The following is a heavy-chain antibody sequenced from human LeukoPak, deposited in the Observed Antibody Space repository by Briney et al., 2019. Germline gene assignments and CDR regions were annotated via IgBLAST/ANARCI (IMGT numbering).Heavy chain of an antibody. CDR1: GFDFSSYG. J-gene: IGHJ3*01. D-gene: IGHD3-16*01. V-gene: IGHV3-30*02. CDR2: TSFDGSTK. Sequence: GGSLRLSCAASGFDFSSYGMHWVRRAPGKGLEWVAFTSFDGSTKYYPDTVKGRFTVSRDNSKNTLYLQMDSLRAEDTAIYYCAKDWASYSAFDFWGQGTKVIVS. CDR3: AKDWASYSAFDF.